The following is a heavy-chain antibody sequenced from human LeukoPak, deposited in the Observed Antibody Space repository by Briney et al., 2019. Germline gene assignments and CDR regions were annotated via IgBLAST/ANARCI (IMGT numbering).Heavy chain of an antibody. CDR2: INPNSGGT. D-gene: IGHD3-9*01. V-gene: IGHV1-2*02. CDR3: ATEPLAGFRYFDWPA. J-gene: IGHJ5*02. Sequence: ASVKVSCKASGYTFTGYYMHWLRQAPGQGLEWMGWINPNSGGTNYAQKFQGRVTMTRDTSISTAYMELSSLRSDDTAVYYCATEPLAGFRYFDWPAWGQGTLVTVSS. CDR1: GYTFTGYY.